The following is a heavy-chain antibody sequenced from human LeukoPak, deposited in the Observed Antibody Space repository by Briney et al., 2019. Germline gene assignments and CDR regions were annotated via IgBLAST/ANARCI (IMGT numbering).Heavy chain of an antibody. J-gene: IGHJ4*02. CDR1: GFTFSSDW. D-gene: IGHD2-15*01. Sequence: GGSLRLSCAASGFTFSSDWMSWVRQAPGKGLEWVAHIKKEGSEKSYVDSVKGRFTISRENAKNSLYLQLDSLRADDTAVYYCARDLIGGNPYDYWGQGALVTVSS. CDR2: IKKEGSEK. V-gene: IGHV3-7*01. CDR3: ARDLIGGNPYDY.